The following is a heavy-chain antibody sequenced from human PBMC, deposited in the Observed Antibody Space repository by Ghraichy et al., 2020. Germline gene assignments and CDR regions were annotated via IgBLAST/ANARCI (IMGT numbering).Heavy chain of an antibody. J-gene: IGHJ3*02. CDR2: INSDGSST. CDR3: ARAKRYHDAFDI. CDR1: GFTFSSYW. D-gene: IGHD1-14*01. V-gene: IGHV3-74*01. Sequence: GQSLNISCAASGFTFSSYWMHWVRQAPGKGLVWVSRINSDGSSTSYADSVKGRFTISRDNAKNTLYLQMNSLRAEDTAVYYCARAKRYHDAFDIWGQGTMVTVSS.